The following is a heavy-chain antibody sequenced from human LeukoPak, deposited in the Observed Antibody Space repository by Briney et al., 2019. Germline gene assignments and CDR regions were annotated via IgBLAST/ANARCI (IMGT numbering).Heavy chain of an antibody. D-gene: IGHD5-24*01. CDR3: ARERRDGYNYLVDY. V-gene: IGHV4-4*07. CDR1: GGSISSYY. J-gene: IGHJ4*02. CDR2: FSTSGST. Sequence: SETLSLTCTVSGGSISSYYWSWIRQPAGKGLEWIGRFSTSGSTNYNPSLKSRVTISVDTFKNHFSLKLTSVTAADTAVYYCARERRDGYNYLVDYWGQGTLVTVSS.